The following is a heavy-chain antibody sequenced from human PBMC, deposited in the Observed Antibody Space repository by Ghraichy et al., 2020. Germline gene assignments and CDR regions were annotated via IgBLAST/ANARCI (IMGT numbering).Heavy chain of an antibody. CDR3: SSLPGSSAANYFHY. V-gene: IGHV3-73*01. Sequence: GESLNISCAASGFTFSDSTMHWVRRASGKGLEWVGRIRNKAYGYATAYAASLKGRFIISRDDSKNTAYLQMNSLNTEDTAVYYRSSLPGSSAANYFHYWGQGALVTVSS. D-gene: IGHD6-6*01. CDR1: GFTFSDST. CDR2: IRNKAYGYAT. J-gene: IGHJ4*02.